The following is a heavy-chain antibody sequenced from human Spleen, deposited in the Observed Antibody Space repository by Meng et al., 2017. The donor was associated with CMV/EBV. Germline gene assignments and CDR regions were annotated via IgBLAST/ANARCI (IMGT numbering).Heavy chain of an antibody. V-gene: IGHV4-59*01. CDR2: IYYSGYT. CDR1: GGSISSYY. Sequence: GSLRLSCTVSGGSISSYYWSWVRQPPGKGLEWIGYIYYSGYTNYNPSLKSRLTISVDTSKNQLSLRLSSLTAADTALYYCAREFGPRYFDYWGQGTLVTVSS. D-gene: IGHD3-10*01. J-gene: IGHJ4*02. CDR3: AREFGPRYFDY.